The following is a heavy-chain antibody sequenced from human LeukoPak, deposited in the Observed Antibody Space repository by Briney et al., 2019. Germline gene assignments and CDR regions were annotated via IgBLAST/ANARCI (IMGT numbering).Heavy chain of an antibody. J-gene: IGHJ4*02. CDR1: GFTFSSYW. CDR2: IKQDGSEK. V-gene: IGHV3-7*01. CDR3: ARLNPGYSSSWLTTGGYYFDY. D-gene: IGHD6-13*01. Sequence: GGSLRLSCAASGFTFSSYWMSWVRQAPGKGLEWVAKIKQDGSEKYYVDSVKGRFTISRDNAKNSLYLQMNSLRAEDTAVYYCARLNPGYSSSWLTTGGYYFDYWGQGTLVTVSS.